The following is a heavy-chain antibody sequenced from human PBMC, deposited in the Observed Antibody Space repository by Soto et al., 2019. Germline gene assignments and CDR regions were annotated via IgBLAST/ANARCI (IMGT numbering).Heavy chain of an antibody. D-gene: IGHD1-1*01. CDR2: VCTGGAT. V-gene: IGHV3-53*01. CDR1: GFDVTNNC. J-gene: IGHJ4*02. CDR3: VRDKRTISGIFPGY. Sequence: PGGSLRLSCVSSGFDVTNNCMRCFRQAPGKGLECFSIVCTGGATHYADSVKGRFTISRDRSKNTVHLQMNNVRAEDTAVYYCVRDKRTISGIFPGYWGQGTQVTVS.